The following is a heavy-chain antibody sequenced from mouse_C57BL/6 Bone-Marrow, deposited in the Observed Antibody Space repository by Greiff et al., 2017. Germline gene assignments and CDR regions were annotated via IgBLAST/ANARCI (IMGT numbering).Heavy chain of an antibody. D-gene: IGHD4-1*01. Sequence: VQLQQPGAELVRPGTSVKLSCKASGYTFTSYWMHWVKQRPGQGLEWIGVIDPSDSYTNYNQKFKGKATLTVDTSSSTAYMQLSSLTSEDSAVYDCARQELGRLFAYWGQGTLVTVSA. CDR3: ARQELGRLFAY. CDR2: IDPSDSYT. V-gene: IGHV1-59*01. J-gene: IGHJ3*01. CDR1: GYTFTSYW.